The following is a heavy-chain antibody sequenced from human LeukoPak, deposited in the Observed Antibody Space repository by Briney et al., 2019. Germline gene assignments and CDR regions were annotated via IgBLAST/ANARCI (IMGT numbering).Heavy chain of an antibody. J-gene: IGHJ4*02. CDR1: GGSISSPY. Sequence: SETLSLTCTVSGGSISSPYWSWIRQPPGKGLEWIGYIYYSGSTNYNPSLKSRVTISVDTSKNQFSLKLSSVTAADTAVYYCASLSTNWGLDYWGQGTLVTVSS. CDR2: IYYSGST. V-gene: IGHV4-59*08. CDR3: ASLSTNWGLDY. D-gene: IGHD7-27*01.